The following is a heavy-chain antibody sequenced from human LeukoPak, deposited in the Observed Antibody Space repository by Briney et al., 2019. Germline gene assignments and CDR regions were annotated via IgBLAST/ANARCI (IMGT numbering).Heavy chain of an antibody. D-gene: IGHD2-21*01. J-gene: IGHJ4*02. CDR1: GFTFSSYE. Sequence: PGGSLRLSCAASGFTFSSYEMNWVGQAPGKGREWVSYISSSGTPIHYADSVKGRFTISRDNAKNSLFLQMNSLRGEDTAVYYCAREKTACGGDCYDSWGQGTLVTVSS. V-gene: IGHV3-48*03. CDR3: AREKTACGGDCYDS. CDR2: ISSSGTPI.